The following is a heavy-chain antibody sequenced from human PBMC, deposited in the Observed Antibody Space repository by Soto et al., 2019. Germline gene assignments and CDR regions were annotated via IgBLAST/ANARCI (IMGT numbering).Heavy chain of an antibody. Sequence: GESLKISCKGSGYSFTSYWIGWVRQMPGKGLEWMGIIYPGDSDTRYSPSFQGQVTISADKSISTAYLQWSSLKASDTAMYYCARHLIWFGELSAFDIWGQGTMVTVSS. CDR1: GYSFTSYW. V-gene: IGHV5-51*01. CDR2: IYPGDSDT. J-gene: IGHJ3*02. D-gene: IGHD3-10*01. CDR3: ARHLIWFGELSAFDI.